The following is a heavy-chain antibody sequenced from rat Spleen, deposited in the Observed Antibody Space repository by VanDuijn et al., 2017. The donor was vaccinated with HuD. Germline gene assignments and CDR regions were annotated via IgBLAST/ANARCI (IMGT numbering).Heavy chain of an antibody. Sequence: EVQLVESGGGLVQPGRSLRLSCAASGFIYNNYVMAWVRQAPRKGLEWVATISYDGGRNFYRDSVKGRFTISRDNAKNSLYLQMDSLRSEDTATYYCAREGLQWNFDYWGQGVMVTVSS. V-gene: IGHV5-29*01. J-gene: IGHJ2*01. CDR2: ISYDGGRN. D-gene: IGHD1-1*01. CDR1: GFIYNNYV. CDR3: AREGLQWNFDY.